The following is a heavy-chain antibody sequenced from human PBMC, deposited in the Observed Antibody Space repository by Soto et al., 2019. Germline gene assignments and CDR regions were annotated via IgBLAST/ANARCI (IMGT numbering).Heavy chain of an antibody. CDR2: ISWNSGSI. V-gene: IGHV3-9*01. D-gene: IGHD6-19*01. J-gene: IGHJ6*03. CDR1: GFTFDDYA. CDR3: AKDNEVAGFRYYYYYMDV. Sequence: GGSLRLSCAASGFTFDDYAMHWVRQAPGKGLEWVSGISWNSGSIGYADSVKGRFTISRDNAKNSLYLQMNSLRAEDTALYYCAKDNEVAGFRYYYYYMDVWGKGTTVTVSS.